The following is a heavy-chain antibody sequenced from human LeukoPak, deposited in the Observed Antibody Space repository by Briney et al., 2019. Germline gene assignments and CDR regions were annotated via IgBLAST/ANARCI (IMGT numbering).Heavy chain of an antibody. CDR2: INPNCGDT. Sequence: GASVNVSCKSSGYTFTVYYMHWVRQAPGRALECVGWINPNCGDTNYAQSFQGRVSMTSDTSISTAYMELSRLRSDDTAVYFCARMVDWVAFDTCGQGKMVSVSS. J-gene: IGHJ3*02. CDR3: ARMVDWVAFDT. D-gene: IGHD2-15*01. CDR1: GYTFTVYY. V-gene: IGHV1-2*02.